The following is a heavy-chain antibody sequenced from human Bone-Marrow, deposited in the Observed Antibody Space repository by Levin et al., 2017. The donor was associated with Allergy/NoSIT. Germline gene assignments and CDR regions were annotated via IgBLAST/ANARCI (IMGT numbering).Heavy chain of an antibody. D-gene: IGHD3-16*01. CDR1: GASMSSYY. Sequence: RTSETLSLTCSVSGASMSSYYWSWVRQSPGRGLEWIGFIYHIGSTKYNPSLESRVTMSIDTSNNQFSLRLTSVTAADTAVYYCARGLGPTPDYWGQGTLVTVSS. J-gene: IGHJ4*02. CDR2: IYHIGST. CDR3: ARGLGPTPDY. V-gene: IGHV4-59*01.